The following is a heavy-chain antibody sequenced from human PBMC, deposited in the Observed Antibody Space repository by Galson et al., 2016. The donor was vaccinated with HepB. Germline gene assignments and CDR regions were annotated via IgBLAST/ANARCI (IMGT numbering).Heavy chain of an antibody. V-gene: IGHV3-23*01. CDR3: AKDLYAGGWYGYYGLDV. CDR1: GFTFSSYA. J-gene: IGHJ6*01. D-gene: IGHD6-19*01. CDR2: ISSTGSKT. Sequence: SLRLSCADSGFTFSSYAMVWVSQAPGKGLEWVSGISSTGSKTYYADSVKGRFTMSRDKSKNILYLQINNLRSEDTAVYYCAKDLYAGGWYGYYGLDVWGPGTTVTVSS.